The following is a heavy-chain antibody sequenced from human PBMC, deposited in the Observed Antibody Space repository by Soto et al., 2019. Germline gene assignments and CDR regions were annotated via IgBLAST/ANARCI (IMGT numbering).Heavy chain of an antibody. CDR3: ARGRTRYYFDY. Sequence: TSETLSLTCTVSGGSISSSFWSWVRQPPGKGLEWFGYIYDSGNTNYNPSLKSRVSISIDTSKNQFSLKLSSVTAADTAVYYCARGRTRYYFDYWGQGTLVTGSS. J-gene: IGHJ4*02. V-gene: IGHV4-59*01. CDR2: IYDSGNT. CDR1: GGSISSSF.